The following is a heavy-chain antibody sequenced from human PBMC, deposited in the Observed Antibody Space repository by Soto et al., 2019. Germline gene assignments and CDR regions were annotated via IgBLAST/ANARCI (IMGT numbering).Heavy chain of an antibody. J-gene: IGHJ4*02. V-gene: IGHV4-31*03. Sequence: SETLSLTCTVSGGSISSGGYYWSWIRQHPGKGLEWIGYIYYSGSTYYNPSLKSRVTISVDTSKNQFSLKLSSVTAADTAVYYCAREYHMITFGGVIVSSFDYFDYWGQGTLVTVSS. CDR3: AREYHMITFGGVIVSSFDYFDY. CDR2: IYYSGST. D-gene: IGHD3-16*02. CDR1: GGSISSGGYY.